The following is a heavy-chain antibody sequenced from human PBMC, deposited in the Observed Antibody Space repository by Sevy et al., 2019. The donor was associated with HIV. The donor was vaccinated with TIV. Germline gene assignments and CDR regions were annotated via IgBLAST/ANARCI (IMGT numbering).Heavy chain of an antibody. CDR3: ARVGPFEKSMDV. CDR1: GFTFSDYY. V-gene: IGHV3-11*01. CDR2: ISSSGSTI. Sequence: GESLKISCAASGFTFSDYYMSWIRQAPGKGLEWVSYISSSGSTIYYADSVKGRFTISRDNAKNSLYLQMNSLRAEDTAVYYCARVGPFEKSMDVWGQGTTVTVSS. J-gene: IGHJ6*02.